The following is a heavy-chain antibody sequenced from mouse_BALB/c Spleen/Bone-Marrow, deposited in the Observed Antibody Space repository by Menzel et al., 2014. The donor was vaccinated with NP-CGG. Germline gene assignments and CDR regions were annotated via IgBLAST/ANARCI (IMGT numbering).Heavy chain of an antibody. CDR2: IYPSDSYT. J-gene: IGHJ4*01. Sequence: QVQLQQSGAELVRPGASVKLSCKASGYTFTSYWINWVKQRPGQGLEWIGNIYPSDSYTNYNQKFKDKATLTVDKSSSTAYMQLSSPTSEDSAVYYCTRRDYAMDHWGQGTSVTVSS. V-gene: IGHV1-69*02. CDR1: GYTFTSYW. CDR3: TRRDYAMDH.